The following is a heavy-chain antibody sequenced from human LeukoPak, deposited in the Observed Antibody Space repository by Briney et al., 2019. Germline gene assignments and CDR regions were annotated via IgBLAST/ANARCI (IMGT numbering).Heavy chain of an antibody. CDR3: AKSAYYDASGYYREYYFDY. J-gene: IGHJ4*02. V-gene: IGHV3-23*01. CDR2: ISGSGGST. CDR1: GFSFSNYA. D-gene: IGHD3-22*01. Sequence: GGSLRLSCVSSGFSFSNYAMSWVRQAPGKGLEWVSSISGSGGSTHYADSVKGRFTISRDKTKDTLYLQMNSLRAEDTAVYYCAKSAYYDASGYYREYYFDYWGQGTLVTVSS.